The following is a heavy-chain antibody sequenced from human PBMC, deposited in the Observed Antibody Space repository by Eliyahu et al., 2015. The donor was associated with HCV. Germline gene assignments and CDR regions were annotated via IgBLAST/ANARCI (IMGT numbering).Heavy chain of an antibody. D-gene: IGHD1-14*01. CDR3: ARPSNPYYYYGMDV. Sequence: QVQLVESGGGVVQPGRSLRLSCAASGFTFSSYGMHWVRQAPGKGLEGVAVIWYDGSNKYYADSVKGRFTISRDNSKNTLYLQMNSLRAEDTAVYYCARPSNPYYYYGMDVWGQGTTVTVSS. CDR2: IWYDGSNK. V-gene: IGHV3-33*01. CDR1: GFTFSSYG. J-gene: IGHJ6*02.